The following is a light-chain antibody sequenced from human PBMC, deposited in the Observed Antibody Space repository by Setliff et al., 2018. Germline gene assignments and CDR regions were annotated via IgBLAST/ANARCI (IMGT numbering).Light chain of an antibody. J-gene: IGLJ1*01. V-gene: IGLV2-14*03. CDR1: SSDVGGYNY. CDR2: DVS. Sequence: QSVLAQPASVSGSPGQSFTISCTGTSSDVGGYNYVSCYQQHPGKAPKLMIYDVSNLPSGVSNRFSGSKSANTASLTISGLQAEDEADYYCSSYAGSSTLSVFGTGTKVTVL. CDR3: SSYAGSSTLSV.